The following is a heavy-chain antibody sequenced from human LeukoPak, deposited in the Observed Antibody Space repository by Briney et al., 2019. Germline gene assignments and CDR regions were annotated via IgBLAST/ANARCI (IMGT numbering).Heavy chain of an antibody. Sequence: SETLSLTCTVSGGSISSYYWSWIRQPAGKGLEWIGRIYTSGSTNYNPSLKSRVTISVDTSKNQFSLKLSSVTAADTAVYYCARVNTGTYSEHYFDYWGQGILVTVSS. CDR2: IYTSGST. V-gene: IGHV4-4*07. D-gene: IGHD1-26*01. J-gene: IGHJ4*02. CDR3: ARVNTGTYSEHYFDY. CDR1: GGSISSYY.